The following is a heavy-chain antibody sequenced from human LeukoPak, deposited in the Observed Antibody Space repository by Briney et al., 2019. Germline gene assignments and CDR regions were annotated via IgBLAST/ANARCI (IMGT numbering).Heavy chain of an antibody. CDR2: IYHSGST. V-gene: IGHV4-30-2*01. CDR1: GGSISSGGYS. Sequence: PSQTLSLTCAVSGGSISSGGYSWSWIRQPPGKGLEWIGYIYHSGSTYYNPSLKSRVTISVDRSKNQFSLKLSSVTAADTAVYYCARGRPGFWSGYYTYFDYWGQGTLVTVSS. J-gene: IGHJ4*02. CDR3: ARGRPGFWSGYYTYFDY. D-gene: IGHD3-3*01.